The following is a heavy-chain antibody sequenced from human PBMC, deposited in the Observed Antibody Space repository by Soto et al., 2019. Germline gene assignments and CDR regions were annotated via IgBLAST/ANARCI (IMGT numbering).Heavy chain of an antibody. CDR3: ARVVVAATSLVRGDAFDI. V-gene: IGHV1-46*03. D-gene: IGHD2-15*01. Sequence: GASVKVSCKASGYTFTSYYMHWVRQAPGQGLEWMGIINPSGGSTSYAQKFQGRVTMTRDTSTSTVYMELSSLRSEDTAVYYCARVVVAATSLVRGDAFDIWGQGTMITVSS. CDR2: INPSGGST. J-gene: IGHJ3*02. CDR1: GYTFTSYY.